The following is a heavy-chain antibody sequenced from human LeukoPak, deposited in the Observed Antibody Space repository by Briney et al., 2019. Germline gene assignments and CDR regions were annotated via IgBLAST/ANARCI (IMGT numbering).Heavy chain of an antibody. Sequence: LGSSVKVSCKASGGTFSSYAISWVRQAPGQGLEWMGGIIPIFGTANYAQKFQGRVTMTRDMSTSTVYMELSSLRSEDTAVYYCARDRVDTAMAEEYYFDYWGQGTLVTVSS. J-gene: IGHJ4*02. CDR1: GGTFSSYA. CDR2: IIPIFGTA. CDR3: ARDRVDTAMAEEYYFDY. D-gene: IGHD5-18*01. V-gene: IGHV1-69*05.